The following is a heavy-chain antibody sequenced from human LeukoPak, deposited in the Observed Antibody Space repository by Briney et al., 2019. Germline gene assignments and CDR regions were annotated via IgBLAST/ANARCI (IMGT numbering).Heavy chain of an antibody. D-gene: IGHD2-2*01. CDR2: ITSDGSST. Sequence: PGGSLRLSCAASGFTLSSTWMHWVRQVPGKGLVWVARITSDGSSTTYAESVKGRFTISRDNAKNTLYLEMDSLRAEDTAVYYCARDWYHAIDYWGQGTLVTVSS. V-gene: IGHV3-74*03. J-gene: IGHJ4*02. CDR1: GFTLSSTW. CDR3: ARDWYHAIDY.